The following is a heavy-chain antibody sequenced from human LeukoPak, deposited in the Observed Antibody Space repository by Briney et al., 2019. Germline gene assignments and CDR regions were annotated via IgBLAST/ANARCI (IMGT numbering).Heavy chain of an antibody. J-gene: IGHJ5*02. CDR3: ARQGYYYYDSSGYYQYNWFDP. V-gene: IGHV4-39*01. CDR2: IYYSGST. Sequence: SETLSLTCTVSGGSISSSSYYWGWIRQPPGKGLEWIGSIYYSGSTYYNPSLRSRVTISVDTSKNQFSLKLSSVTAADTAVYYCARQGYYYYDSSGYYQYNWFDPWGQGTLVTVSS. CDR1: GGSISSSSYY. D-gene: IGHD3-22*01.